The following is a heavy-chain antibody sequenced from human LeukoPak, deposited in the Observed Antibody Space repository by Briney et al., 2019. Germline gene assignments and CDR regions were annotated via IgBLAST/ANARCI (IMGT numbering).Heavy chain of an antibody. CDR1: GFTFSSYA. CDR3: VKENSENYYGGGDY. Sequence: TGGSLRLSCAASGFTFSSYAMHWVRQAPGKGLEYVSAISSIGGSTYYADSVKGRFTISRGNSKNTLYLQMSALRAEDTAVYYCVKENSENYYGGGDYWGQGTLVTVSS. V-gene: IGHV3-64D*06. J-gene: IGHJ4*02. CDR2: ISSIGGST. D-gene: IGHD1-26*01.